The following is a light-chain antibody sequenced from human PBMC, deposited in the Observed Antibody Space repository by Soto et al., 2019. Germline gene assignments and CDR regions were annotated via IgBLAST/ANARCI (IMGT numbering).Light chain of an antibody. Sequence: EIVMTQSPATRSVSPGERATLSCRASPSVSSNLAWYQQKPGQAPRLLIYGASTRATGIPARFSGSGSGTEFTLTISSLQSEDFAVYYCRQRSNFFGQGTRLEI. V-gene: IGKV3-15*01. CDR3: RQRSNF. CDR1: PSVSSN. CDR2: GAS. J-gene: IGKJ5*01.